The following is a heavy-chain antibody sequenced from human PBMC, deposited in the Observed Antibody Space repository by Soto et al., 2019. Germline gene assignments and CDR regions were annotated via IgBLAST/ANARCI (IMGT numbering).Heavy chain of an antibody. V-gene: IGHV3-53*04. CDR2: IYSGGST. CDR3: ARGGHYDYIWGSYRPPFDY. D-gene: IGHD3-16*02. J-gene: IGHJ4*02. Sequence: EVQLVESGGGLVQPGGSLRLSCAASGFTVSSNYMSWVRQAPGKGLEWVSVIYSGGSTYYADSVKGRFTISRHNSKNTLYLQMNSLRAEDTAVYYCARGGHYDYIWGSYRPPFDYWGQGTLVTVSS. CDR1: GFTVSSNY.